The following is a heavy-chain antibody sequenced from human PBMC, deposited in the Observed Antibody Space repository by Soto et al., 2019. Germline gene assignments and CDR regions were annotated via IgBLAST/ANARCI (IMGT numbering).Heavy chain of an antibody. CDR1: GFTFSSYP. V-gene: IGHV3-23*01. CDR3: ARDILTGYYNRGKNEYFDY. CDR2: IRSSGGST. D-gene: IGHD3-9*01. Sequence: GGSPRLSCQASGFTFSSYPLSWVRPAPGKGLEWVSAIRSSGGSTYYADSVKGRFTISRDNAKNSLYLQMNSLRAEDTAVYYCARDILTGYYNRGKNEYFDYWGQGTLVTVSS. J-gene: IGHJ4*02.